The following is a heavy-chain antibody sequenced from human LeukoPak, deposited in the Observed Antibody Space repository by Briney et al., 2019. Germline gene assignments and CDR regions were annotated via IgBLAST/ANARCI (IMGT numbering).Heavy chain of an antibody. D-gene: IGHD1-26*01. V-gene: IGHV1-8*03. CDR3: ARVQDLVGARKARLGY. CDR1: GYTFTSYD. CDR2: MNPNSGNT. Sequence: ASVKVSCKASGYTFTSYDINWVRQATGQGLEWMGWMNPNSGNTGYAQKFQGRVTINRNRSISTAYMELSSLRSEDTAVYYCARVQDLVGARKARLGYWGQGTLVTVSS. J-gene: IGHJ4*02.